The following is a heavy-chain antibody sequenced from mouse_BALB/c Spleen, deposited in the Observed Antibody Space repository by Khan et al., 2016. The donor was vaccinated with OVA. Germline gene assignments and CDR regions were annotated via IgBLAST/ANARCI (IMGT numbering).Heavy chain of an antibody. CDR2: ISSGGDYT. Sequence: EVELVESGGDLVKPGGSLKLSCAASGFTFSSYSMSWVRQTPDKRLEGVASISSGGDYTYYPDSVKGRFTISRDNAKNTLYLQMSDLKSEDTAMYYCADHLTGSFAYGGQGTLVTVSA. D-gene: IGHD4-1*01. CDR3: ADHLTGSFAY. CDR1: GFTFSSYS. V-gene: IGHV5-6*01. J-gene: IGHJ3*01.